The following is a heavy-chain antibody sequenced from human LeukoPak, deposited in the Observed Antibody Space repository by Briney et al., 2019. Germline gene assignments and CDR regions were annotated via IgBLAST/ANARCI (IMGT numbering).Heavy chain of an antibody. CDR2: IYTSGST. CDR1: GGSISSGSYY. D-gene: IGHD4-17*01. V-gene: IGHV4-61*02. J-gene: IGHJ4*02. Sequence: SETLSLTCTVSGGSISSGSYYWSWIRQPAGKGLEWIGRIYTSGSTNYNPSLKSRVTISVDTSKNQFSLKLSSVTAADTAVYYCARVYGEGDYWGQGTLVTVSS. CDR3: ARVYGEGDY.